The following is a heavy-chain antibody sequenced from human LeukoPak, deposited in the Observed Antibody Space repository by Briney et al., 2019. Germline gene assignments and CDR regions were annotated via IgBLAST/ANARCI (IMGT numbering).Heavy chain of an antibody. J-gene: IGHJ4*02. D-gene: IGHD1-14*01. CDR3: ASSVPKTKIFDY. CDR1: EFTFSTYS. CDR2: ISPDSRSM. V-gene: IGHV3-21*01. Sequence: GGTLRLSCVASEFTFSTYSMNWVRQAPGKGLEWVSIISPDSRSMAYEDSVEGRFTISRDNAKNSLYLHMNSLRAEDTALYYCASSVPKTKIFDYWGQGILVTVSS.